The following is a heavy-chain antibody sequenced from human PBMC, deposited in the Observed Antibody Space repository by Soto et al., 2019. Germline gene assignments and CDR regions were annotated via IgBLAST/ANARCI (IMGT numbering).Heavy chain of an antibody. J-gene: IGHJ3*02. D-gene: IGHD3-10*01. V-gene: IGHV3-30*18. Sequence: GGSLRLSCAASGFTFSSYGMHWVRQAPGKGLEWVAVISYDGSNKYYADSVKGRFTISRDNSKNTLYLQMNSLRAEDTAVYYCAKVLRFGEPCHDAFDIWGQGTMVTVSS. CDR3: AKVLRFGEPCHDAFDI. CDR1: GFTFSSYG. CDR2: ISYDGSNK.